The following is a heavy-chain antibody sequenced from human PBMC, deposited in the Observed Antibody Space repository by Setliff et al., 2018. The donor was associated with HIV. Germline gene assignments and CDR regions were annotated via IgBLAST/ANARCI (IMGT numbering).Heavy chain of an antibody. J-gene: IGHJ4*02. D-gene: IGHD4-4*01. CDR3: VRDLTTIVTRKVFDF. CDR1: GFAFGDYA. Sequence: GGSLRLSCAASGFAFGDYAIHWVRQAPGKGLEWVTVISYDGSYKNYADSVKGRFTISRDNSKNTVFVQMNSLRADDTATYYCVRDLTTIVTRKVFDFWGPGTVVTVSS. V-gene: IGHV3-30*04. CDR2: ISYDGSYK.